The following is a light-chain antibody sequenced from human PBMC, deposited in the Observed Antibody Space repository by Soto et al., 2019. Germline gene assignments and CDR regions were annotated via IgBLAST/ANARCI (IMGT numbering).Light chain of an antibody. Sequence: IQMIQSPSTLSASVGDRVSITCRASQTIFSWLAWYQQKPGKAPNLLIYKASSLESGVPSRYSGSGSGTEFTLTISGLQPDDFAAYYCQQYNSYPYSFGQGTKLEIK. V-gene: IGKV1-5*03. CDR3: QQYNSYPYS. J-gene: IGKJ2*03. CDR1: QTIFSW. CDR2: KAS.